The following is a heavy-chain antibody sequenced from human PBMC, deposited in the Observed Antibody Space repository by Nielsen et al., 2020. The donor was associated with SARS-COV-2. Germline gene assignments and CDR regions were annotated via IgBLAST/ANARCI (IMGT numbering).Heavy chain of an antibody. V-gene: IGHV1-69*13. CDR2: IIPIFGTA. J-gene: IGHJ4*02. Sequence: SVKVSCKASGGTFSSYAISWVRQAPGQGLEWMGGIIPIFGTANYAQKFQGRVTITADESTSTAYMELSSLRSEDTAVYYCARRYSSSSGVYYFDYWGQGTLVTVSS. D-gene: IGHD6-6*01. CDR1: GGTFSSYA. CDR3: ARRYSSSSGVYYFDY.